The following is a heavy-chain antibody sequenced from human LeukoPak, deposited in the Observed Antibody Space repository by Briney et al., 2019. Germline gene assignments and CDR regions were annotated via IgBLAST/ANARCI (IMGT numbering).Heavy chain of an antibody. CDR3: ARSALTMIVDY. CDR1: GGSISSGSYY. D-gene: IGHD3-22*01. V-gene: IGHV4-61*02. Sequence: PPETLSLTCTVSGGSISSGSYYWSWIRQPAGKGLEWIGRIYTSGSTNYNPSLKSRVTISVDTSKNQFSLKLSSVTAADTAVYYCARSALTMIVDYWGQGTLVTVSS. CDR2: IYTSGST. J-gene: IGHJ4*02.